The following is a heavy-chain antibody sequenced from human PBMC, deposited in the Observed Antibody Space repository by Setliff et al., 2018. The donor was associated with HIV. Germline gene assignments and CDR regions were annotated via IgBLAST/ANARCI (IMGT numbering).Heavy chain of an antibody. CDR3: AKDRGRIVVVPAAPFDY. Sequence: PGGSLRLSCGASGFTFRDYLMIWVRQAPGKGLEWVAVIWYDGSNTYYADSVKGRFTISRDNSKNTLYLQMNSLRAEDTAVYYCAKDRGRIVVVPAAPFDYWGLGTLVTVSS. CDR1: GFTFRDYL. D-gene: IGHD2-2*01. V-gene: IGHV3-33*06. CDR2: IWYDGSNT. J-gene: IGHJ4*02.